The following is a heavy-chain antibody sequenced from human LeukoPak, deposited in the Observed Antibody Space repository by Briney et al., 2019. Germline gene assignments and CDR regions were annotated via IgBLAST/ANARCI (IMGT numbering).Heavy chain of an antibody. D-gene: IGHD6-6*01. V-gene: IGHV4-34*04. CDR2: INHSEST. CDR1: GGSVSGYY. CDR3: ARVSIAGGIDY. J-gene: IGHJ4*02. Sequence: SETVSLNCAVYGGSVSGYYWRWLRQPPGKGLEWIGEINHSESTNNTPSLKSRDTISVDTSKNQFSLKLSSVTAADTAEYYGARVSIAGGIDYWGQGTLVTVSS.